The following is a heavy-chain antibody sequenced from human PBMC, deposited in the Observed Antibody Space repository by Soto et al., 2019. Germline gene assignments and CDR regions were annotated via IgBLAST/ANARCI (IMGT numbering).Heavy chain of an antibody. Sequence: EVQLLESGGGLVQPGGSLRLSCAASGFTFSTYAMSWVRQAPGKGLEWVSAISGSGGTTYYADSVKGRFTISRDNSKNTLYLQMNSLRAEDTAVYYCAKPHITGTTIPDYWGQGTLVAVSS. D-gene: IGHD1-7*01. CDR3: AKPHITGTTIPDY. CDR2: ISGSGGTT. V-gene: IGHV3-23*01. CDR1: GFTFSTYA. J-gene: IGHJ4*02.